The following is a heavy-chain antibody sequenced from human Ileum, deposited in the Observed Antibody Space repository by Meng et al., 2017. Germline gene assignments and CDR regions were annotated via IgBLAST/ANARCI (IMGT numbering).Heavy chain of an antibody. CDR3: ARSGVTTVTYLD. J-gene: IGHJ4*02. Sequence: QVHLQQWGAGLLNPSETPSLPCAIWCGAFRTSEWSWIRQPRRKGLEWIGEISRSGTTNYNPSLKSRVTISVDTSKNQFSLTVTSVTAADSALYYCARSGVTTVTYLDWGQGTLVTVSS. D-gene: IGHD4-11*01. CDR1: CGAFRTSE. V-gene: IGHV4-34*01. CDR2: ISRSGTT.